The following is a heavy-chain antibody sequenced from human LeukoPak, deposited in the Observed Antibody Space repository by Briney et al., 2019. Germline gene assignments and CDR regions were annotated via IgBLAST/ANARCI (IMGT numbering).Heavy chain of an antibody. J-gene: IGHJ4*02. CDR3: ARQFGAGCELPHPSFDY. CDR1: GVSLSVLGRN. V-gene: IGHV4-39*01. Sequence: SETLSLTCSVSGVSLSVLGRNWGWARQPPGKGLEGIGSICDSGSTYYNPSLKTRVTISADTYKNQFSLKLSSVTAADTAVYYCARQFGAGCELPHPSFDYWGQGTLVTVSS. CDR2: ICDSGST. D-gene: IGHD1-26*01.